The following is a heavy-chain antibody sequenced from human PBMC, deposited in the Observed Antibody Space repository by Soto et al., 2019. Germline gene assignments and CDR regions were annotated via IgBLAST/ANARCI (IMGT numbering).Heavy chain of an antibody. CDR2: IKEDGSEK. CDR3: ARVDFWSGFWGLDH. V-gene: IGHV3-7*01. CDR1: GFTFSSHW. D-gene: IGHD3-3*01. Sequence: EVQLVESGGGLVQPGGSLRLSCAASGFTFSSHWMSWVRQAPGKGLEWVANIKEDGSEKYYAESVKGRFTVSRDNAKNSLSLEMSSLGAEDTALYYCARVDFWSGFWGLDHWGQGTLVTVSS. J-gene: IGHJ4*02.